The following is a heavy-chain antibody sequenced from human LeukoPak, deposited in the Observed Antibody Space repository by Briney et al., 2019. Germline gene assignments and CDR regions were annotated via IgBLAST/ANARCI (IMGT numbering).Heavy chain of an antibody. J-gene: IGHJ6*02. D-gene: IGHD1-20*01. CDR1: GYTFTGYY. V-gene: IGHV1-2*02. CDR3: ARDLARTKIYNWNDVNRNYYYYGMDV. Sequence: ASVKVSCKASGYTFTGYYMHWVRQAPGQGLEWMGWINPNSGGTNYAQKFQGRVTMTRDTSISTAYMELSRLRSDDTAVYYCARDLARTKIYNWNDVNRNYYYYGMDVWGQGTTVTVSS. CDR2: INPNSGGT.